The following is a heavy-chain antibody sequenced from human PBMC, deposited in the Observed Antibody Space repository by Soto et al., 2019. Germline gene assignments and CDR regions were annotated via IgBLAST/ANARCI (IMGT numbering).Heavy chain of an antibody. CDR3: ARDRGNRDNWFDP. CDR1: GDSIISIYH. CDR2: IYHTGTT. Sequence: KPSETLSLTCAVSGDSIISIYHWAWIRQPPGRGLEWIASIYHTGTTYYTPSLKSRVTISVDTSKNQFSLRLSSVTAADSAVYFCARDRGNRDNWFDPWGQGTLVTVSS. D-gene: IGHD2-15*01. J-gene: IGHJ5*02. V-gene: IGHV4-38-2*02.